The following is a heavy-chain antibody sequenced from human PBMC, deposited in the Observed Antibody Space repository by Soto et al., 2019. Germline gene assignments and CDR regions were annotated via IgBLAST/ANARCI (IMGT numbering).Heavy chain of an antibody. V-gene: IGHV4-30-4*01. CDR3: ARMSALYYYDSSGYYYFDY. J-gene: IGHJ4*02. CDR1: GGSISSGDYY. D-gene: IGHD3-22*01. CDR2: IYYSGST. Sequence: SETLSLTCTVSGGSISSGDYYWSWIRQPPGKGLEWIGYIYYSGSTYSNPSLKSRVTISVDTSKNQFSLKLSSVTAADTAVYYCARMSALYYYDSSGYYYFDYWGQGTLVTVSS.